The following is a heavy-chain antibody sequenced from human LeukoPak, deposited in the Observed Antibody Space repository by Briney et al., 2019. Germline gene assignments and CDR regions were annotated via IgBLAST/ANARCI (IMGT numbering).Heavy chain of an antibody. D-gene: IGHD2-2*01. Sequence: ASVKVSCKASGYTFTNYGTSWVRQAPGQGLEWMGWISTYNYNTNYAQKVQGRVTMTTDTSTSTAYMELRSLRSDDTAVYYCARDRPVVLGAVNDGGDAFDIWGQGTMVTVSS. V-gene: IGHV1-18*01. CDR2: ISTYNYNT. J-gene: IGHJ3*02. CDR1: GYTFTNYG. CDR3: ARDRPVVLGAVNDGGDAFDI.